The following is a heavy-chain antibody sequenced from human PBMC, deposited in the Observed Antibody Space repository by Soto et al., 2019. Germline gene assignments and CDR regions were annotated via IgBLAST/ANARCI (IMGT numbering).Heavy chain of an antibody. J-gene: IGHJ5*02. V-gene: IGHV4-31*03. Sequence: QVQLQESGAGLVKPSQTLSLTCTVSGGSISSGGYYWSWIRQHPGKGLEWIGYIYYSGSTYYNPSLKSRVTISVDTSKNQFSLKLSSVTAADTAVYYCARGWAGLGNRFDPWGQGTLVTVSS. D-gene: IGHD6-19*01. CDR1: GGSISSGGYY. CDR2: IYYSGST. CDR3: ARGWAGLGNRFDP.